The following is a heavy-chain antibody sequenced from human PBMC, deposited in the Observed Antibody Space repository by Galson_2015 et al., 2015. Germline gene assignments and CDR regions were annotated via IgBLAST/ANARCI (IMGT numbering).Heavy chain of an antibody. CDR2: ISSSAGTI. D-gene: IGHD3-22*01. J-gene: IGHJ4*02. Sequence: SLRLSCAASGFTFSTYEMSWVRQAPGKGLEWVSYISSSAGTIYYADSVKGRFTISRDNAKNSLYPQMNSLRAEDTAVYYCARDPGNSAYFPRYFDYWGQGTLVTVSS. V-gene: IGHV3-48*03. CDR3: ARDPGNSAYFPRYFDY. CDR1: GFTFSTYE.